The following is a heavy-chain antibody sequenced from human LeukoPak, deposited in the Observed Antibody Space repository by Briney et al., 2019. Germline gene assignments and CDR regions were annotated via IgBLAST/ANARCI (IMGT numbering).Heavy chain of an antibody. CDR2: ISYDGSNK. V-gene: IGHV3-30-3*01. CDR3: AGDAVYDSSGYYDVYYGMDV. CDR1: GFTFSSYA. Sequence: AGGSLRLSCAASGFTFSSYAMHWVRQAPGKGLEWVAVISYDGSNKYYADSVKGRFTISRDNSKNTLYLQMNSLRAEDTAVYYCAGDAVYDSSGYYDVYYGMDVWGQGTTVTVSS. J-gene: IGHJ6*02. D-gene: IGHD3-22*01.